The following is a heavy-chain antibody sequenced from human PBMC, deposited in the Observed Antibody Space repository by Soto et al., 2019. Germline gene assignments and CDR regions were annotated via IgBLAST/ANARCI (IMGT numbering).Heavy chain of an antibody. J-gene: IGHJ5*02. CDR1: GYTFTSYG. CDR2: ISAYNGNT. D-gene: IGHD3-10*01. CDR3: ARDPTVKRSGSYYDSWFDP. Sequence: ASVKVSCKASGYTFTSYGISWVRQAPGQGLEWMGWISAYNGNTNYAQRLQGRVTMTTDTSASTAYMELRSLRSDDTAVYYCARDPTVKRSGSYYDSWFDPWCQGTLVTVSS. V-gene: IGHV1-18*04.